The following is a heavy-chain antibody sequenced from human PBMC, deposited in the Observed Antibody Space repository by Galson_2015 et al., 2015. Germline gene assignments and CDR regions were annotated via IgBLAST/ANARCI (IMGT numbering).Heavy chain of an antibody. D-gene: IGHD5-18*01. CDR3: ARGEFTAMAPRPTGVDP. J-gene: IGHJ5*02. CDR1: GYTFTSYG. Sequence: SVKVSCKASGYTFTSYGISWVRQAPGQGLEWMGWIRAYNGNTNYAQKLQGRVTMTTDTSTSTAYMELRSLRSDDTAVYNCARGEFTAMAPRPTGVDPWGQRTLVPVSS. V-gene: IGHV1-18*01. CDR2: IRAYNGNT.